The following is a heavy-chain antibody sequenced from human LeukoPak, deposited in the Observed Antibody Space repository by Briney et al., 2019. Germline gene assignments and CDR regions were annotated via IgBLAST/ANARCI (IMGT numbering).Heavy chain of an antibody. Sequence: PGGSLRLSCAASGFTFSSYAMHWVRQAPGKGLEWVAVISYDGSNKYYADSVKGRFTISRDNSKNTLYLQMNSLRAEDTAVYYCARGAGSSRSPFDYWGQGPLVTVSS. CDR2: ISYDGSNK. CDR1: GFTFSSYA. V-gene: IGHV3-30-3*01. J-gene: IGHJ4*02. CDR3: ARGAGSSRSPFDY. D-gene: IGHD1-26*01.